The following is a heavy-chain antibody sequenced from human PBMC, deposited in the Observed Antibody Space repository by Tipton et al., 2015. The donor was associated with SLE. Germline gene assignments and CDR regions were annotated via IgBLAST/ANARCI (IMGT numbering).Heavy chain of an antibody. CDR1: GASLTSKSHY. D-gene: IGHD4-17*01. CDR2: FYYTGTT. Sequence: SGASLTSKSHYWGWFRQPPGKRPEWIGTFYYTGTTYYNLSLRSRVTISMVTSENQFSLNVSPVTAADTAVYYCARGPRSYGDYPALAFDHWGQGTLVDVSS. V-gene: IGHV4-39*07. J-gene: IGHJ5*02. CDR3: ARGPRSYGDYPALAFDH.